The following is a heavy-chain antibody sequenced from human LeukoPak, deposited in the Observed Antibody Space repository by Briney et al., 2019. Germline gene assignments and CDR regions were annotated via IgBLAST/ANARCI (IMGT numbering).Heavy chain of an antibody. J-gene: IGHJ4*02. CDR3: ARDGVNVVVPAAMTGVMDY. D-gene: IGHD2-2*01. V-gene: IGHV1-2*02. Sequence: ASVKVSCKAFGYTFTGYYMHWVRQAPGQGLEWMGWINPNSGGTNYAQKFQGRVTMTRDTSISTAYMELSRLRSDDTAVYYCARDGVNVVVPAAMTGVMDYWGQGTLVTVSS. CDR2: INPNSGGT. CDR1: GYTFTGYY.